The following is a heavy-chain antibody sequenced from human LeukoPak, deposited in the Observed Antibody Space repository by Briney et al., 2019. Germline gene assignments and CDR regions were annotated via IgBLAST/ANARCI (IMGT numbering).Heavy chain of an antibody. J-gene: IGHJ6*02. CDR3: AREPYCSGGSCYPSMDV. V-gene: IGHV3-7*01. CDR2: IKQDGSEK. D-gene: IGHD2-15*01. CDR1: GFTFSSYW. Sequence: GGSLRLSCAASGFTFSSYWMSWVRQAPGKGLEWVANIKQDGSEKYYVDSVKGRFTISRDNAKNSLYLQVNSLRAEDTAVYYCAREPYCSGGSCYPSMDVWGQGTTVTVSS.